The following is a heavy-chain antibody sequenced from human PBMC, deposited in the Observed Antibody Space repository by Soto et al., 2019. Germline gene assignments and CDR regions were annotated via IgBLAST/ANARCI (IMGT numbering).Heavy chain of an antibody. Sequence: QVQLQESGPGLVKPSQTLSLTCTVSGGSIRSGGYYWSWVRQNPRRGLEWIGNIYYSGNTYYNPSLKSRLTISVDTSKNQFSRNLSSLTAADTAVYYCARDRLMATSGTARHYFGLDVWGQGTTVTVSS. CDR1: GGSIRSGGYY. CDR2: IYYSGNT. V-gene: IGHV4-31*03. J-gene: IGHJ6*02. CDR3: ARDRLMATSGTARHYFGLDV. D-gene: IGHD2-8*01.